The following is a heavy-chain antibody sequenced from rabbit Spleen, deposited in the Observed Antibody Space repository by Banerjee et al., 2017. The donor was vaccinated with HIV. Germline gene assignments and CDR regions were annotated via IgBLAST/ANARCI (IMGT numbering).Heavy chain of an antibody. CDR2: IPSGGGST. D-gene: IGHD1-1*01. CDR3: ARDLVGVIGWNFYL. V-gene: IGHV1S45*01. Sequence: QERLVESGGGLVKPEGSLKLSCTASGFDFSSTYWICWVRQAPGKGLEWIACIPSGGGSTYYASWAKGRFTISRTSSTTVTLRMTSLTAADTATYFCARDLVGVIGWNFYLWGPGTLVTVS. CDR1: GFDFSSTYW. J-gene: IGHJ4*01.